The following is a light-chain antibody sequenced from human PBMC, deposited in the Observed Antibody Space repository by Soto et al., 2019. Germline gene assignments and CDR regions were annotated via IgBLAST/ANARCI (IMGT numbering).Light chain of an antibody. Sequence: QSVLTQPPSVSGAPGQSVTISCIGSSSNIGAGYDAQWYQQLPGTAPKPLIYGNNNRPSGVPDRFSGSKSGTSASLAITGLQAEDEADYYCHSYDISLTGYVLXTGTKVTVL. V-gene: IGLV1-40*01. J-gene: IGLJ1*01. CDR3: HSYDISLTGYV. CDR2: GNN. CDR1: SSNIGAGYD.